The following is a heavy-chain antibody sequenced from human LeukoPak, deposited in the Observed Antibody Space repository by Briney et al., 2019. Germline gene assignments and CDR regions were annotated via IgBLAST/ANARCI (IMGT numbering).Heavy chain of an antibody. CDR1: GFTVSSNY. CDR2: IYSGGST. J-gene: IGHJ4*02. V-gene: IGHV3-66*01. D-gene: IGHD6-19*01. Sequence: GGSLRLPCAASGFTVSSNYMSWVRQAPGKGLEWVSVIYSGGSTYYADSVKGRFTISRDNSKNTLYLQMNSLRAEDTAVYYCARAYSSGWYLTYYFDYWGQGTLVTVSS. CDR3: ARAYSSGWYLTYYFDY.